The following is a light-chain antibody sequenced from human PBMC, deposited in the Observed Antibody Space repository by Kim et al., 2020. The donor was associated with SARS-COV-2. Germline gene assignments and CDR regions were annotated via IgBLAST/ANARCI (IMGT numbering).Light chain of an antibody. CDR2: QDS. V-gene: IGLV3-1*01. Sequence: VSPGQTGSITCSGDKLGDKYACWYQQKPGQSPVLVIYQDSKRPSGIPKRFSGSNSGNTATLTISGTQAMDEADYYCQAWDSSTRVFGTGTKVTVL. J-gene: IGLJ1*01. CDR3: QAWDSSTRV. CDR1: KLGDKY.